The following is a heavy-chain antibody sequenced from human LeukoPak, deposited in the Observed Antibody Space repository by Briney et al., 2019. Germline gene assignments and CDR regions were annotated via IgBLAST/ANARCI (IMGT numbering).Heavy chain of an antibody. CDR2: IYYSGST. D-gene: IGHD4-23*01. V-gene: IGHV4-59*08. Sequence: PSETLSLTCTVSGGSISSYYWSWIRQPPGKGLEWIRNIYYSGSTNYNPSLKSRVTISIDTSKNHFSLKLSSVTAADTAVYYCARRAATVVTHDAFDIWGQGTMVTVSS. CDR1: GGSISSYY. J-gene: IGHJ3*02. CDR3: ARRAATVVTHDAFDI.